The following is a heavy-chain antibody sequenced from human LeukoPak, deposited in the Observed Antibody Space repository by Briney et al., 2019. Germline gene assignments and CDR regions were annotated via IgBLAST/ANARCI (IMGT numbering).Heavy chain of an antibody. CDR1: GFTFSNAW. Sequence: GGSLRLSCAASGFTFSNAWMSWVRQAPGKGLEWVGRIKSKTDGGTTDYAAPVKGRFTISRDDSKNTLYLQMNSLKTEDTAVYYCARDLWGSGSLDYWGQGTLVTVSS. V-gene: IGHV3-15*01. D-gene: IGHD3-10*01. J-gene: IGHJ4*02. CDR2: IKSKTDGGTT. CDR3: ARDLWGSGSLDY.